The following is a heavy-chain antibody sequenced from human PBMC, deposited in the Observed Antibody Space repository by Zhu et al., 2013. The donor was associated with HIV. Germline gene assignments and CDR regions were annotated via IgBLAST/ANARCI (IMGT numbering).Heavy chain of an antibody. CDR1: GYTFTGYY. V-gene: IGHV1-2*02. J-gene: IGHJ4*02. CDR2: INPNSGGT. CDR3: ARAEGTAAANFDY. Sequence: QVQLVQSGAEVKKPGASVKVSCKASGYTFTGYYMHWVRQAPGQGLEWMGWINPNSGGTKYEQKFQGRVTMTRDTSISTAYMELSRLRSDDMAVYYCARAEGTAAANFDYVGPGNPGHRLL. D-gene: IGHD6-13*01.